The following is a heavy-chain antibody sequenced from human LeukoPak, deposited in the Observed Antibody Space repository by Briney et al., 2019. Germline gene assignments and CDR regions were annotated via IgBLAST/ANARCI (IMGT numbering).Heavy chain of an antibody. CDR3: AGRVTGYSSGYVY. Sequence: GGSLRLSCVASGFTFSNYAMSWVRQVPGKGLDWVSVISGSAGKIRYAGSVKGRFTISRDNSENTVYLQMNNLRAEDTAVYYCAGRVTGYSSGYVYWGQGTLVTVSS. V-gene: IGHV3-23*01. D-gene: IGHD5-18*01. J-gene: IGHJ4*02. CDR2: ISGSAGKI. CDR1: GFTFSNYA.